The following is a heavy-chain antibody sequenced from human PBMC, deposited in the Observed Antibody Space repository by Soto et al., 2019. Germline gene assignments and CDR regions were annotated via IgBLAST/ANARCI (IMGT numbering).Heavy chain of an antibody. CDR2: ISAYNGNT. J-gene: IGHJ4*02. D-gene: IGHD3-3*01. CDR3: ATKSYYDFWSGYYTHYFDY. Sequence: ASVKVSCKASGYTFTSYGISWVRQAPGQGLEWMGWISAYNGNTNYAQKLQGRVTMTTDTSTSTAYMELRSPRSDDTAVYYCATKSYYDFWSGYYTHYFDYWGQGTLVTVSS. CDR1: GYTFTSYG. V-gene: IGHV1-18*04.